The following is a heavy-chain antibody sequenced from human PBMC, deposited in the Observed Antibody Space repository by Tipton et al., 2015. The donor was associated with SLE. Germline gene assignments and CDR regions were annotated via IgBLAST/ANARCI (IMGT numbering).Heavy chain of an antibody. V-gene: IGHV3-73*01. D-gene: IGHD3-16*01. J-gene: IGHJ4*02. CDR1: GFTFSGSA. CDR2: IRSNANSYAT. CDR3: TIPPGGTVSVDY. Sequence: SLRLSCAASGFTFSGSAMHWVRQASGKGLEWVGRIRSNANSYATAYAASVKGRFTISRDDSKNTAYLQMNSLKTEDTAVYYCTIPPGGTVSVDYWGQGTLVTVSS.